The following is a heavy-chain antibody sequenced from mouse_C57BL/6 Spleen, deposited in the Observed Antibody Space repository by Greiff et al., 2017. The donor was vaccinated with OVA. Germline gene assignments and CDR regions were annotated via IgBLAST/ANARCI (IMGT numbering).Heavy chain of an antibody. CDR2: IDPYDSYT. J-gene: IGHJ1*03. Sequence: VQLQQPGAELVMPGASVKLSCKASGYTFTSYWMHWVKQRPGQGLEWIGEIDPYDSYTNYNQKFKGKSTLTVDKSSSTAYMQLSSLTSEDSAVYDCARRSEYFDVWGTGTTVTVSS. V-gene: IGHV1-69*01. CDR3: ARRSEYFDV. CDR1: GYTFTSYW.